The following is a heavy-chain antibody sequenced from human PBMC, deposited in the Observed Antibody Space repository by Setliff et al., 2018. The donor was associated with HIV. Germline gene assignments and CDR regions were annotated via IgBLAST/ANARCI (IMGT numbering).Heavy chain of an antibody. J-gene: IGHJ5*02. V-gene: IGHV3-21*01. CDR3: ARTSTTTGTTLNWFDP. Sequence: GGSLRLSCAASGFTLSTYTMNWVRQAPGKGLEWISSISSNIIYIYYADSVRGRFTISRDNAKNSLYLQMNSLRVEDTAVYYCARTSTTTGTTLNWFDPRGQGTLVTVSS. D-gene: IGHD1-1*01. CDR2: ISSNIIYI. CDR1: GFTLSTYT.